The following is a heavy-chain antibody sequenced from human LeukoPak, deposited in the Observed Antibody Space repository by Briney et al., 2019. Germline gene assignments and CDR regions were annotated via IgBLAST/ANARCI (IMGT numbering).Heavy chain of an antibody. V-gene: IGHV4-59*01. CDR3: ARGLCSGGSCYPWYFDL. D-gene: IGHD2-15*01. CDR1: GGAISSYY. J-gene: IGHJ2*01. Sequence: PSETLSLTCTVYGGAISSYYWSWIRQPPGKGLEWIGYIYYSGSTNYNPSLKSRVTISVDTSKNQFSLKLSSVTAADTAVYYCARGLCSGGSCYPWYFDLWGRGTLVTVSS. CDR2: IYYSGST.